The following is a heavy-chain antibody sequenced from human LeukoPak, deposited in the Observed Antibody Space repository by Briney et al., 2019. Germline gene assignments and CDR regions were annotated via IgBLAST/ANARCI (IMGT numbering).Heavy chain of an antibody. J-gene: IGHJ5*01. V-gene: IGHV3-48*04. Sequence: GGSLSLSCAASGFTFNGHWMTWVRQAPGKGLEWVSFIDTSSTTMYYTDSVKGRFTISRDNAKNSLYLQMNSLKVEDPAIYYCASDTWVDCWGQGPLVPVSS. CDR3: ASDTWVDC. CDR2: IDTSSTTM. CDR1: GFTFNGHW.